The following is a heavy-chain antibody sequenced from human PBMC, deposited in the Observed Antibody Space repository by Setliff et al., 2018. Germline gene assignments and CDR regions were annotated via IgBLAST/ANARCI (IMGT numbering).Heavy chain of an antibody. D-gene: IGHD2-2*02. CDR1: GFTFDIYS. CDR2: SKSKTAGGAI. V-gene: IGHV3-15*01. J-gene: IGHJ3*01. Sequence: PGGSLRLSCAASGFTFDIYSMSWVRQAPGKGLEWVGRSKSKTAGGAIDYAAPVKGRFTISRDDSKNTLYLQMSSLKTEDTAMYYCTTDRAACSGSSCYNGFDVWGQGTMVTVSS. CDR3: TTDRAACSGSSCYNGFDV.